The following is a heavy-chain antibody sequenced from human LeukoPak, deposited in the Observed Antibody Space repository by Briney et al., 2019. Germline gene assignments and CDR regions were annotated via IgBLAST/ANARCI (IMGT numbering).Heavy chain of an antibody. CDR3: ASYIYGGNSEFDY. V-gene: IGHV1-46*01. D-gene: IGHD4-23*01. Sequence: ASVKVSCTASGGTFSSYAISWVRQAPGQGLEWMGIINPSGGSTSYAQKFQGRVTMTRDTSTSTVYMELSSLRSEDTAVYYCASYIYGGNSEFDYWGQGTLVTVSS. J-gene: IGHJ4*02. CDR1: GGTFSSYA. CDR2: INPSGGST.